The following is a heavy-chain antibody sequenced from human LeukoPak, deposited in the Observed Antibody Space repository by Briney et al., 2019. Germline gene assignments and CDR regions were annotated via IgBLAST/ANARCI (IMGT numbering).Heavy chain of an antibody. CDR2: FYYTGDT. Sequence: PSETLSLTCTVSSVSTNNNYGSWIRQPPGKELGVFVFFYYTGDTNYNPALKSRVTISLDTSKKQFSLRLSSETAADTAVYYCARALYYYDSSGYRFVDWGQGTAVTVS. CDR3: ARALYYYDSSGYRFVD. V-gene: IGHV4-59*01. D-gene: IGHD3-22*01. CDR1: SVSTNNNY. J-gene: IGHJ4*02.